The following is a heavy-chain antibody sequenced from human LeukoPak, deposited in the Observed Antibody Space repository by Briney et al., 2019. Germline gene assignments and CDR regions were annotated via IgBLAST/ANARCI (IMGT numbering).Heavy chain of an antibody. CDR3: AGSFYYDSSAPPGY. Sequence: SETLSLTCTVSGGSISSYYWSWIRQPPGKELEWIGYIYYSGSTNYNPSLKSRVTISVDTSKNQFSLKLSSVTAADTAVYYCAGSFYYDSSAPPGYWGQGTLVTVSS. CDR1: GGSISSYY. V-gene: IGHV4-59*08. CDR2: IYYSGST. J-gene: IGHJ4*02. D-gene: IGHD3-22*01.